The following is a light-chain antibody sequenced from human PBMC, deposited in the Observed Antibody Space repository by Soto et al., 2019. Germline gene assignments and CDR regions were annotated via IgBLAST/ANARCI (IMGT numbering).Light chain of an antibody. Sequence: QSALTQPPSASGSPGQSVTISCTGTSSDVGGYYYVSWYQQHRGKAPKLMISEVSKRPSGVPYRFSGAKSVNTAALTVSGLQAEDEADYYCSSFAGNNNVVFGGGTKLTVL. CDR1: SSDVGGYYY. J-gene: IGLJ2*01. CDR3: SSFAGNNNVV. CDR2: EVS. V-gene: IGLV2-8*01.